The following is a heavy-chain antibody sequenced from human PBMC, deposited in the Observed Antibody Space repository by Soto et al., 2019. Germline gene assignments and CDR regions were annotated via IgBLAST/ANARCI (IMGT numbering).Heavy chain of an antibody. V-gene: IGHV3-33*01. J-gene: IGHJ6*02. D-gene: IGHD6-19*01. Sequence: GGSLRLSCAASGFTFSSYGMHWVRQAPGKGLEWVAVIWYDGSNKYYADSVKGRFTISRDNSKNTLYLQMNSLRAEDTAVYYCARGRRNSSGWYVYYGMDVWGQGTTVTVSS. CDR3: ARGRRNSSGWYVYYGMDV. CDR2: IWYDGSNK. CDR1: GFTFSSYG.